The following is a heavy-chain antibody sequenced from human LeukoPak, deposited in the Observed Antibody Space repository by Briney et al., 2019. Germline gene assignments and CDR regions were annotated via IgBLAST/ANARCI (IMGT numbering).Heavy chain of an antibody. Sequence: SQTLSLTCTVSGGSISSGDYYWSWIRQPPGKGLEWIGYIYYSGSTYYNPSLKSRVTISVDTSKNQFSLKLSSVTAADTAVYYCASGRGYSSSSRRFDPWGQGNLVTVSS. J-gene: IGHJ5*02. CDR1: GGSISSGDYY. CDR3: ASGRGYSSSSRRFDP. D-gene: IGHD6-6*01. V-gene: IGHV4-30-4*08. CDR2: IYYSGST.